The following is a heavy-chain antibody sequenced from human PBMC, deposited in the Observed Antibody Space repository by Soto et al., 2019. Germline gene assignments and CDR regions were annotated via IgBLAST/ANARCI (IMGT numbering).Heavy chain of an antibody. CDR3: ARDFRIYCSGGSCYPGDY. CDR1: GYTFTSYG. J-gene: IGHJ4*02. Sequence: ASVKVSCKASGYTFTSYGISWVRQAPGQGLEWMGWISAYNGNTNYAQKLQGRVTMTTDTSTSTAYMELRSLRSDDTAVYYCARDFRIYCSGGSCYPGDYWGQGTLVTVSS. CDR2: ISAYNGNT. D-gene: IGHD2-15*01. V-gene: IGHV1-18*01.